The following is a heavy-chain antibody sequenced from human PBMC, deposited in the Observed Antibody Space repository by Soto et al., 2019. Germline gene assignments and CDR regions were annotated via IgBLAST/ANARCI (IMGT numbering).Heavy chain of an antibody. J-gene: IGHJ6*02. CDR3: ARDHYDFWSGWRDGMDV. Sequence: SETLSLTCAVSGGSISSGGYSWSWIRQPPGKGLEWIGYIYHSGSTYYNPSLKSRVTISVDRSKNQFSLKLSSVTAADTAVYYCARDHYDFWSGWRDGMDVWGQGTTVTVSS. D-gene: IGHD3-3*01. V-gene: IGHV4-30-2*01. CDR1: GGSISSGGYS. CDR2: IYHSGST.